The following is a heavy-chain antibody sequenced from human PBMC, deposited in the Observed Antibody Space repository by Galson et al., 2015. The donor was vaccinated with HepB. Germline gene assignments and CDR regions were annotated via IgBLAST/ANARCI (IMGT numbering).Heavy chain of an antibody. J-gene: IGHJ6*02. D-gene: IGHD3-10*01. CDR2: IRYDGSNK. CDR1: GFTFSSYG. Sequence: SLRLSCAASGFTFSSYGMHWVRQAPGKGLEWVAFIRYDGSNKYYADSVKGRFTISRDDSKNTVYLQMNSLRAEDTAVYYCAKQDSASYYNAASYYYNMDVWGQGTTVTVSS. V-gene: IGHV3-30*02. CDR3: AKQDSASYYNAASYYYNMDV.